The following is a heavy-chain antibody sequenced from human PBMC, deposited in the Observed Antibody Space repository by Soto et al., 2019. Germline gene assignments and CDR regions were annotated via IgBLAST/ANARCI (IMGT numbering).Heavy chain of an antibody. CDR2: ISTYNGNT. V-gene: IGHV1-18*01. CDR1: GYTFVSYG. CDR3: ARGHSRGWNF. Sequence: QVQLVQSGAEVKKPGASVKVSCKASGYTFVSYGLTWVRQAPGQGLEWMGWISTYNGNTNYARKFQDRVTMTTDTSTSTAYMELRNLRSVDTAVYYCARGHSRGWNFWGQGTLVTVSS. D-gene: IGHD6-19*01. J-gene: IGHJ4*02.